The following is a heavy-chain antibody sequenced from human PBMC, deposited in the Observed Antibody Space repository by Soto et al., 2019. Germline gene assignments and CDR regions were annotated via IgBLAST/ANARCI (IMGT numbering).Heavy chain of an antibody. CDR3: ARRFYQGLYDWFDP. V-gene: IGHV3-7*03. D-gene: IGHD2-2*01. J-gene: IGHJ5*02. Sequence: EVQLVESGGGLVQAGGSLRLSCATSGFIFSNYWMTWVRQAPGKGLEWVANIKQDGSEKYHVDSVKGRFSISRDNAKDSLYLQMNSLRDEDTAVYYCARRFYQGLYDWFDPWGQGTLVTVSS. CDR1: GFIFSNYW. CDR2: IKQDGSEK.